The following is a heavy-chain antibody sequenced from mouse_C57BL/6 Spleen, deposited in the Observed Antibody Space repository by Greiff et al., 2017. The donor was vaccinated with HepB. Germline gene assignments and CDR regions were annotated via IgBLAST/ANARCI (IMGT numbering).Heavy chain of an antibody. CDR2: IDPSDSYT. D-gene: IGHD2-4*01. Sequence: QVKLQQPGAELVKPGASVKLSCKASGYTFTSYWMQWVKQRPGQGLEWIGEIDPSDSYTNYNQKFKGKATLTVDTSSSTAYMQLSSLTSEDSAVYYCARRHDYDDAMDYWGQGTSVTVSS. CDR3: ARRHDYDDAMDY. CDR1: GYTFTSYW. J-gene: IGHJ4*01. V-gene: IGHV1-50*01.